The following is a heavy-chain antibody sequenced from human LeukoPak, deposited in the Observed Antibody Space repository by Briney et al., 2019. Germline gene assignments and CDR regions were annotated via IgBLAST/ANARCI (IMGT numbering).Heavy chain of an antibody. D-gene: IGHD1-26*01. V-gene: IGHV1-2*04. J-gene: IGHJ4*02. Sequence: ASVKVSCKASGYTFTGYYMHWVRQAPGQGLEWMGWINPNSGGTNYAQKFQGWVTMTRDTSISTAYMELSSLRSEDTAVYYCARGYNGSYYAVPPGYWGQGTLVTVSS. CDR3: ARGYNGSYYAVPPGY. CDR2: INPNSGGT. CDR1: GYTFTGYY.